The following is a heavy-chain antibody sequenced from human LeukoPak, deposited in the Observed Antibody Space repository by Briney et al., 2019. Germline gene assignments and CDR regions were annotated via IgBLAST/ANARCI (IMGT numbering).Heavy chain of an antibody. CDR1: GFTFSSYA. J-gene: IGHJ4*02. V-gene: IGHV3-30-3*01. D-gene: IGHD6-13*01. Sequence: GRSLRLSCAASGFTFSSYAMHWVRQAPGKGLEWVAVISYDGSNKYYADSVKGRFTISGDNSKNTLYLQMNSLRAEDTAVYYCARAAAAGLLFDYWGQGTLVTVSS. CDR3: ARAAAAGLLFDY. CDR2: ISYDGSNK.